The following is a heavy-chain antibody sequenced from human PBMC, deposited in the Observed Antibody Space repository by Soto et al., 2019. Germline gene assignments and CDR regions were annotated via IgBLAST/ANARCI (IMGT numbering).Heavy chain of an antibody. V-gene: IGHV4-30-4*01. CDR3: ASDRPHLHETTGRIDS. D-gene: IGHD1-7*01. CDR2: TTSSGNT. Sequence: SESLFLTYNVSGGSLKNAETKWSGLRERTVMGMECIGDTTSSGNTFYKSCLKSRINMSVDTSKNQFSLRLPSVTAAYTAVYYCASDRPHLHETTGRIDSWGQGRLVTVS. CDR1: GGSLKNAETK. J-gene: IGHJ4*02.